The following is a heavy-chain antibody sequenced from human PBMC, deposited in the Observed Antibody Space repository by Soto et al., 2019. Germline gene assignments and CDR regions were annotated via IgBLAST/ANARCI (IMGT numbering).Heavy chain of an antibody. V-gene: IGHV4-4*07. CDR3: AREGSYSAYNFAHGIQLWFFDF. CDR1: GGSINTFY. Sequence: SETLSLTCTVSGGSINTFYWSWVRQPAGKGLEWIGRIFSSGSTSFNPSLESRVAMSVDTSKNHFSLNLSSVTAADMAVYYCAREGSYSAYNFAHGIQLWFFDFWGQGALVTVSS. D-gene: IGHD5-12*01. J-gene: IGHJ4*02. CDR2: IFSSGST.